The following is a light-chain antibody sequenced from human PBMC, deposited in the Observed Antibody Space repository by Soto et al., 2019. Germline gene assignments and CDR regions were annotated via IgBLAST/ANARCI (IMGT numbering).Light chain of an antibody. CDR2: DAS. CDR1: QSVSID. V-gene: IGKV3-11*01. Sequence: EVVLTQSPATLSLSPGDRATLSCRASQSVSIDFAWYQLKPGQAPRLLIYDASNRATGIPARFSGSGSGTDFTLTISSLEAEDFAVYYCQHRHNFGPGTKVDIK. J-gene: IGKJ3*01. CDR3: QHRHN.